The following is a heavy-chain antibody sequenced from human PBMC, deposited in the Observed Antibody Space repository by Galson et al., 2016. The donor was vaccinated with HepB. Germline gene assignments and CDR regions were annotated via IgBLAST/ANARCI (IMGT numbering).Heavy chain of an antibody. V-gene: IGHV3-30-3*01. Sequence: SLRLSCAASGFTFSSHSMHWARQAPGKGLEWVAVISHDGGNHFYADSVKGRFTISRDNADNTLYLQMNSLRGDDTAVYYCSTLRDFWSGWGQGTLVTVSP. J-gene: IGHJ4*02. CDR1: GFTFSSHS. CDR2: ISHDGGNH. D-gene: IGHD3-3*01. CDR3: STLRDFWSG.